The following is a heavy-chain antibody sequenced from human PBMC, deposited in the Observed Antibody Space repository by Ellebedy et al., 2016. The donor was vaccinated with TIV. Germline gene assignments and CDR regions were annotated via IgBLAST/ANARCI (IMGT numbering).Heavy chain of an antibody. V-gene: IGHV4-59*01. CDR2: IYFSGSS. D-gene: IGHD1-26*01. CDR3: VRWVGHFDF. Sequence: MPSETLSLTCTVSGVSISGFHWTWIRQPPGKGLEWIGYIYFSGSSNYNPSLKIRATISVDTSKNQFSLKLSSVTAADTAVYYCVRWVGHFDFWGQGTLVTVSS. CDR1: GVSISGFH. J-gene: IGHJ4*02.